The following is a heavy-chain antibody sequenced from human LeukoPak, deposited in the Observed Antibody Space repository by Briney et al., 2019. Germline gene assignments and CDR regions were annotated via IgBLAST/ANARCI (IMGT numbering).Heavy chain of an antibody. J-gene: IGHJ6*04. V-gene: IGHV1-69*06. CDR2: IIPIFGTA. CDR3: AGGNTDVQLERRYYYGMDV. CDR1: GGTFSSYA. D-gene: IGHD1-1*01. Sequence: ASVKVSCKASGGTFSSYAISWVRQAPGQGLEWMGGIIPIFGTANYAQKFQGRVTITADKSTSTAYMELSSLRSEDTAVYYCAGGNTDVQLERRYYYGMDVWGKGTTVTVSS.